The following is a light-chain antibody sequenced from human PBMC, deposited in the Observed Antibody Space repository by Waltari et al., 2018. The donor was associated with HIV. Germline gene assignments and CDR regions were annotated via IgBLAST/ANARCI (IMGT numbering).Light chain of an antibody. CDR3: QQSYSSPQT. CDR2: AAS. CDR1: QSISKY. J-gene: IGKJ1*01. V-gene: IGKV1-39*01. Sequence: DIQMTQSPSSLSASVGDRVTITCRASQSISKYLNWYQQKSGKAPKLLIYAASSLQSGVPSRFSGSGSGTDFTRSISSLQPEDFATYYCQQSYSSPQTFGQGTKVEIK.